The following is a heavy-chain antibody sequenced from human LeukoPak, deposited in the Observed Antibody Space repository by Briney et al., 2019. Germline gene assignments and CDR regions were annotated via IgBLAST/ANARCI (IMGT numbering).Heavy chain of an antibody. V-gene: IGHV1-46*01. CDR1: GYTFTSYY. J-gene: IGHJ4*02. D-gene: IGHD2-8*01. Sequence: ASVRVSCKASGYTFTSYYMHWVRQAPGQGLEWMGIINPSGGSTSYAQKFQGRVTMTRDTSTSTVYMELSSLRSEDTAVYYCARSSRLMLIDYWGQGTLVTVSS. CDR2: INPSGGST. CDR3: ARSSRLMLIDY.